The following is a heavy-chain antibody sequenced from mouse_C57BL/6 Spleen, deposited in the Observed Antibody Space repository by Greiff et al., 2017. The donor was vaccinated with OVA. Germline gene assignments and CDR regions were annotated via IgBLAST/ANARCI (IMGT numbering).Heavy chain of an antibody. Sequence: EVKLVESGGGLVQPGGSMKLSCVASGFTFSNYWMNWVRQSPEKGLEWVAQIRLKSDNYATHYAESVKGRFTISRDDSKSSVYLQMNNLRAEDTGIYYCTSRDYVYFDYWGQGTTLTVSS. V-gene: IGHV6-3*01. D-gene: IGHD2-4*01. J-gene: IGHJ2*01. CDR3: TSRDYVYFDY. CDR1: GFTFSNYW. CDR2: IRLKSDNYAT.